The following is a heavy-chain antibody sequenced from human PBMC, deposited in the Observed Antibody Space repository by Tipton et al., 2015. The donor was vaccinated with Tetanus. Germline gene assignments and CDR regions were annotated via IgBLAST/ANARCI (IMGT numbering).Heavy chain of an antibody. CDR1: GFTFSTYA. J-gene: IGHJ5*02. CDR2: ISGSGAAT. CDR3: AKDPASRGWFDP. V-gene: IGHV3-23*01. Sequence: SLRLSCAASGFTFSTYAMSWVRQAPGKGLEWVSVISGSGAATYYADSVKGRFTISRDNSKNTLYLEMNSLRAEDTAVYYCAKDPASRGWFDPWGQGTLVSVSS.